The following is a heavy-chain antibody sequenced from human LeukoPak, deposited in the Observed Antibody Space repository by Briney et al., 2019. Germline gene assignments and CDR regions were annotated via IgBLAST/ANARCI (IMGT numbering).Heavy chain of an antibody. D-gene: IGHD3-22*01. CDR2: ISYDGSNK. CDR1: GFTFSSYA. CDR3: ARATYYYDSSGYYYTYYFDY. V-gene: IGHV3-30-3*01. J-gene: IGHJ4*02. Sequence: GRSLRLSCAASGFTFSSYAMHWVRQAPGKGLEWVAVISYDGSNKYYADSVKGRFTFSRDNSKNTLYLQMNSLRAEDTAVYYCARATYYYDSSGYYYTYYFDYWGRGTLVTVSS.